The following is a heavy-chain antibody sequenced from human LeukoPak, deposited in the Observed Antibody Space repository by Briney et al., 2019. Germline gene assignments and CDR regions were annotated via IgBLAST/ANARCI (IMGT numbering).Heavy chain of an antibody. CDR3: TTDRPMVRGDPYYYYYYMDV. CDR1: GYTFTSYD. Sequence: ASVKVSCKASGYTFTSYDINWVRQATGQGLEWMGWMNPNSGNTGYAQKFQGKVTITRNTSISTAYMELSSLRSEDTAVYYCTTDRPMVRGDPYYYYYYMDVWGKGTTVTVSS. V-gene: IGHV1-8*03. J-gene: IGHJ6*03. D-gene: IGHD3-10*01. CDR2: MNPNSGNT.